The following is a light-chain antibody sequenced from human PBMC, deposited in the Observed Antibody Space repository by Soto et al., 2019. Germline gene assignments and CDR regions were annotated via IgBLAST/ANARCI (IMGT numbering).Light chain of an antibody. CDR1: QSIRHY. J-gene: IGKJ1*01. Sequence: DIQMTQSPPNLSASVGDKVTITCRASQSIRHYLAWYQQMPGKAPKLLIYRASTLQSVVPSRFSGSGSGNEFTLTISSLQTDDFGTSFCRHHNSYSQTFGQGTKVDIK. CDR2: RAS. V-gene: IGKV1-5*01. CDR3: RHHNSYSQT.